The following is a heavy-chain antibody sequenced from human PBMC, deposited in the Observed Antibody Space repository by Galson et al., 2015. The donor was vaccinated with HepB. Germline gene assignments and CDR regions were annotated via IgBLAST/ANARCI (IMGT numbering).Heavy chain of an antibody. V-gene: IGHV3-33*01. J-gene: IGHJ5*02. D-gene: IGHD3-9*01. CDR3: AREADILT. CDR2: IWYDGSNK. Sequence: SLRLSCAASGFTLSSYGMHWVRQAPGKGLERVAVIWYDGSNKYYGDSVKGRFTISRDNSKNTLYLQMNSLKVEDTAVYYCAREADILTWGQGTLVTVSS. CDR1: GFTLSSYG.